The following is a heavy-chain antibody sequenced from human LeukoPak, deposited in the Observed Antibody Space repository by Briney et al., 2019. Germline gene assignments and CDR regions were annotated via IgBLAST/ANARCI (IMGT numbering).Heavy chain of an antibody. CDR1: GFTFSSYA. CDR2: ISGSGGST. Sequence: PGRSLRLSCAASGFTFSSYAMSWVRQAPGKGLEWVSAISGSGGSTYYADSVKGRFTISRDNSKNTLYLQMNSLRAEDTAVYYCAKANRYSYGPDAFDIWGQGTMVTVSS. J-gene: IGHJ3*02. V-gene: IGHV3-23*01. CDR3: AKANRYSYGPDAFDI. D-gene: IGHD5-18*01.